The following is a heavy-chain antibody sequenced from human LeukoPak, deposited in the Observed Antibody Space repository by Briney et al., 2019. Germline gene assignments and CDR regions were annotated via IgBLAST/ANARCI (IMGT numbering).Heavy chain of an antibody. CDR1: GGSISSSSYY. CDR3: ARDYDYYDSSGQWGAFDI. J-gene: IGHJ3*02. D-gene: IGHD3-22*01. V-gene: IGHV4-39*07. Sequence: SETLSLTCTVSGGSISSSSYYWAWIRQPPGEGLEWIGSIYYSGSTYYNPSLKSRVTISVDTSKNQFSLKLSSVTAADTAVYYCARDYDYYDSSGQWGAFDIWGQGTMVTVSS. CDR2: IYYSGST.